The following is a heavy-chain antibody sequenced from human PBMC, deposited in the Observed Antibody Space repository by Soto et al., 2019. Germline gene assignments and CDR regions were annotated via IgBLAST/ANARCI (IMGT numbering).Heavy chain of an antibody. V-gene: IGHV3-33*01. Sequence: GGSLRLSCAASGFTFSSYGMHWVRQAPGKGLEWVAVIWYDGSNKYYADSVKGRFTISRDNSKNTLYLQMNSLRAEDTAVYYCARVYYDSSGLVYYFDYWGQGTLVTVSS. CDR1: GFTFSSYG. CDR2: IWYDGSNK. D-gene: IGHD3-22*01. CDR3: ARVYYDSSGLVYYFDY. J-gene: IGHJ4*02.